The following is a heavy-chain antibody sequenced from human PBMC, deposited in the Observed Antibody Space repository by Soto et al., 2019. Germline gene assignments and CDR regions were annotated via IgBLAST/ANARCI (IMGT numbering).Heavy chain of an antibody. V-gene: IGHV4-30-4*01. J-gene: IGHJ6*02. CDR1: GGSISSGDYY. CDR2: IYYSGST. Sequence: TLSLTCTVSGGSISSGDYYWSWIRQPPGKGLEWIGYIYYSGSTYYNPSLKSRVTISVDTSKNQFSLKLSSVTAADTAVYYCARGPYCSSTSCYYYYGMDVWGQGTTVTVSS. CDR3: ARGPYCSSTSCYYYYGMDV. D-gene: IGHD2-2*01.